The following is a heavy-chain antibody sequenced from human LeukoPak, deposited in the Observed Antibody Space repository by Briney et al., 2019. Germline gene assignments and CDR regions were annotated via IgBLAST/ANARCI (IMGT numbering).Heavy chain of an antibody. Sequence: SETLSLTCTVSGDSISSSSYYWGWIRQPPGKGLEWIGYIYYSGSTNYNPSLKSRVTISVDTSKNQFSLKLSSVTAADTAVYYCARGHYGDLDYWGQGTLVTVSS. CDR3: ARGHYGDLDY. CDR1: GDSISSSSYY. D-gene: IGHD4-17*01. V-gene: IGHV4-61*05. J-gene: IGHJ4*02. CDR2: IYYSGST.